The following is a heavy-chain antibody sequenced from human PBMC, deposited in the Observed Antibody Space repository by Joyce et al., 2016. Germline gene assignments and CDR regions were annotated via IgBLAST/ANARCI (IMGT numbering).Heavy chain of an antibody. CDR2: ISPNSENP. D-gene: IGHD3-22*01. V-gene: IGHV1-18*01. CDR3: ARDRDSSGLYAQSFDF. Sequence: QVQLVQSGGEVKKPGDSVTVSCKASGYTFINYDISWVRQAPGQGLEWMGWISPNSENPHYAQKFQGRVTMTTDTSTTTAYMELRGLRSDDTAVYYCARDRDSSGLYAQSFDFWGQGTLVTVSS. CDR1: GYTFINYD. J-gene: IGHJ4*02.